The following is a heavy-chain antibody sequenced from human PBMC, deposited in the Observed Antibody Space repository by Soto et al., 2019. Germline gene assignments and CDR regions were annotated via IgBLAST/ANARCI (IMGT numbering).Heavy chain of an antibody. CDR1: NGSISSYY. J-gene: IGHJ6*02. V-gene: IGHV4-59*01. Sequence: SQTLSRTCPVSNGSISSYYWNCGRHPPVKGLEWIGEISYSGNTNYNLSLKRRVTISLDTSKSQFYMKLTSVTAADTAVYYCASGSRMEYGRHGMDVWGQGSTVTVAS. CDR2: ISYSGNT. D-gene: IGHD2-8*01. CDR3: ASGSRMEYGRHGMDV.